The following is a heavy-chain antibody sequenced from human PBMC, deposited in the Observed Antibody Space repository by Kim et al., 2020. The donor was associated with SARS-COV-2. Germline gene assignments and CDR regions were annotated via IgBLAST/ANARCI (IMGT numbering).Heavy chain of an antibody. CDR3: ARGARGGFDL. V-gene: IGHV3-74*01. Sequence: GGSLRLSCAASGFTFSPYWMHWVRQTPGKGLVWVAHIDKDGRTTTYADSVKGRFTISRDNAKSTLYLQMYSLRAADTAVYYCARGARGGFDLWGQGTMVTVFS. J-gene: IGHJ3*01. CDR2: IDKDGRTT. D-gene: IGHD2-15*01. CDR1: GFTFSPYW.